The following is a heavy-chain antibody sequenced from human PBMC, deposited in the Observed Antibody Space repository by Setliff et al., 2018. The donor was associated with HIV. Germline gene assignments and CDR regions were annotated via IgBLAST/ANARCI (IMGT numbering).Heavy chain of an antibody. CDR3: ARGDGYRANDAYYDTGMDV. D-gene: IGHD5-12*01. CDR1: GAPISSYY. J-gene: IGHJ6*02. V-gene: IGHV4-59*01. Sequence: SETLSLTCKVSGAPISSYYWNWIRQPPGKGLEWIGYIYNSGYSNSKPSLKSRVTISLDTSKNQFSLKLSSVTAADTAVYYCARGDGYRANDAYYDTGMDVWGQGITVTV. CDR2: IYNSGYS.